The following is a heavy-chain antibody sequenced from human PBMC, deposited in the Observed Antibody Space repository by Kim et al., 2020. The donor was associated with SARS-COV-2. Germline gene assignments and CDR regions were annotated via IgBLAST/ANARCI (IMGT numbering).Heavy chain of an antibody. CDR3: TKDHESSGWPTFDY. D-gene: IGHD3-22*01. CDR1: GFTFSRYA. CDR2: PNNGDNL. Sequence: GGSLRLFCEASGFTFSRYAMSWVRQAPGRGLEWVASPNNGDNLYYADSVKGRFTVSRDNAKNTLYLQMDSLRAEDTALYYCTKDHESSGWPTFDYWGQGILVTVSS. J-gene: IGHJ4*02. V-gene: IGHV3-23*01.